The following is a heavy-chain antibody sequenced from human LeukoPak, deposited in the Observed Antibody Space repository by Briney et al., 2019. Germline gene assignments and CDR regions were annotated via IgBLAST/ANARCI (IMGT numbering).Heavy chain of an antibody. Sequence: ASVKVSCKASGYTFTSYGISWVRQAPGQGLEWMGWISAYNGNTNYAQKLQGRVTMTTDTSTSTAYMELRSLRSDDTAVYYCARLRITIFEVALIFDYWGQGTLVTVSS. CDR1: GYTFTSYG. D-gene: IGHD3-3*01. CDR3: ARLRITIFEVALIFDY. CDR2: ISAYNGNT. J-gene: IGHJ4*02. V-gene: IGHV1-18*01.